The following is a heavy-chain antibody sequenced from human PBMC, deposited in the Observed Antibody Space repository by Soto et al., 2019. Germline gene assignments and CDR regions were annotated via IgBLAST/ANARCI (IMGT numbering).Heavy chain of an antibody. CDR3: ARDDLGYCSGGSCPTI. CDR2: IYYSGST. D-gene: IGHD2-15*01. CDR1: GGSISGYY. Sequence: QVQLQESGPGLVKPSETLSLTCTVSGGSISGYYWSWIRQPPGKGLEWIGYIYYSGSTYYNPSLKSRVTISVDTSKNHFSLKLSSVTAADTAVYYCARDDLGYCSGGSCPTIWGQGTMVTVSS. J-gene: IGHJ3*02. V-gene: IGHV4-59*01.